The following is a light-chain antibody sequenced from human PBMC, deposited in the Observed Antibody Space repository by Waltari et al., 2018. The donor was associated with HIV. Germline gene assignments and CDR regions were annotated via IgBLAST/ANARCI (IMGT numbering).Light chain of an antibody. J-gene: IGLJ3*02. CDR2: DVS. CDR1: SSDVGSTKY. V-gene: IGLV2-14*03. CDR3: QTWGTGIRG. Sequence: QSALTQPASVSGSPGQSITISCTGTSSDVGSTKYVSWHQQYPGEAPKLIIHDVSDRPSGISNRFSGSKSGNMASLTISGLQTEDEADYYCQTWGTGIRGFGGGTKLTVL.